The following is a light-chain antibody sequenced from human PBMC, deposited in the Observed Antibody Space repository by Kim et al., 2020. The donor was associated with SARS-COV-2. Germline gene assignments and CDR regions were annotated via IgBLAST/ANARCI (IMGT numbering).Light chain of an antibody. V-gene: IGLV1-44*01. CDR3: AVGDDSLNGRV. J-gene: IGLJ3*02. CDR1: NSSSENNP. CDR2: NND. Sequence: GQGVTSSCARINSSSENNPIRWHQQAPGAAPKLLSDNNDQRPAGVPALFSGTKSGAAASLAISGLKAEDEADYYGAVGDDSLNGRVFGGGTQLTVL.